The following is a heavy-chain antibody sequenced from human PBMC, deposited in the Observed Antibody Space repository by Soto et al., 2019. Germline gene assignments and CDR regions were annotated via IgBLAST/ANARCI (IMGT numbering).Heavy chain of an antibody. V-gene: IGHV3-23*01. CDR1: GFTFSSYA. Sequence: RLSCAASGFTFSSYAMSWVRQAPGKGLEWVSAISGSGGSTYYADSVKGRFTISRDNSKNTLYLQMNSLRAEDTAVYYCASSGGAYFDWHYGMDVWGQGTTVTVSS. CDR2: ISGSGGST. CDR3: ASSGGAYFDWHYGMDV. D-gene: IGHD3-9*01. J-gene: IGHJ6*02.